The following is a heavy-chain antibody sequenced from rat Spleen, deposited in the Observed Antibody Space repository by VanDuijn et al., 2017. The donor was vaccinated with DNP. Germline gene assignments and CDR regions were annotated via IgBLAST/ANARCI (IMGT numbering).Heavy chain of an antibody. J-gene: IGHJ2*01. D-gene: IGHD1-7*01. CDR3: ARWTRYFDY. Sequence: EVHLQESGPGLVKPSQSLSLTCSVTDYSITSNYWGWIRKFPGNKMEYIGHISYSGSTNYNPSLRSRISITRDTSKNHFFLHLNSVTTEDTATYYCARWTRYFDYWGQGVMVTVSS. CDR1: DYSITSNY. V-gene: IGHV3-1*01. CDR2: ISYSGST.